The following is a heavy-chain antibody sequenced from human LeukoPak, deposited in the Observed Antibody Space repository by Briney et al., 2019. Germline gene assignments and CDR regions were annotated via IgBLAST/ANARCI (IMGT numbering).Heavy chain of an antibody. V-gene: IGHV3-21*01. J-gene: IGHJ6*02. CDR3: ARETYYYDSSGHYGMDV. D-gene: IGHD3-22*01. CDR1: GFTLSSYE. Sequence: PGGSLRLSCAASGFTLSSYEMNWVRQAPGKGLEWVSSISSSSSYIYYADSVKGRFTISRDNAKNSLYLQMNSLRAEDTAVYYCARETYYYDSSGHYGMDVWGQGTTVTVSS. CDR2: ISSSSSYI.